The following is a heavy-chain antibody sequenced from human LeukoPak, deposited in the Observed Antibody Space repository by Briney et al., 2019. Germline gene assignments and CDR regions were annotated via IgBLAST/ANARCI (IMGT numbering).Heavy chain of an antibody. J-gene: IGHJ4*02. V-gene: IGHV1-2*02. CDR3: ARGSSSSWYGIDY. CDR2: INPNSGGA. Sequence: GASVKVSCKASGYTFTGYYMHWVRQAPGQGLEWMGWINPNSGGANYAQKFQGRVTMTRDTSISTAYMELSRLRSDDTAVYYCARGSSSSWYGIDYWGQGTLVTVSS. CDR1: GYTFTGYY. D-gene: IGHD6-13*01.